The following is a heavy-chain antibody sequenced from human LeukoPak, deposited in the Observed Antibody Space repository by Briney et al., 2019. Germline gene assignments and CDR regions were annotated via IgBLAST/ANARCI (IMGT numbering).Heavy chain of an antibody. D-gene: IGHD3-22*01. J-gene: IGHJ5*02. Sequence: SSVNVSCKASGATFSSYTISWVRNAPGQGLEWMGRIIPILGIANYAQKFQGRVTITADKSTSTAYMELSSLRSEDTAVYYCARERKTYYYDSSGYPLGFDPWGQGTLVTVSS. V-gene: IGHV1-69*04. CDR2: IIPILGIA. CDR3: ARERKTYYYDSSGYPLGFDP. CDR1: GATFSSYT.